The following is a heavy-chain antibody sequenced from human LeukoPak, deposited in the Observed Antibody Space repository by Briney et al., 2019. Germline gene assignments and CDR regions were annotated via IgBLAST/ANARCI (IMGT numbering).Heavy chain of an antibody. CDR2: IDPNTGDT. V-gene: IGHV1-2*06. J-gene: IGHJ4*02. CDR3: ARLGLHGLGTYYFFDY. Sequence: ASVKVSCKASGQSLTGYFIHWVRQAPGQGLEWVGRIDPNTGDTIYAQNFQGRVTVTSATSIGTAYMELSRLTSDNTAVYFCARLGLHGLGTYYFFDYWGQGTLVTVSS. CDR1: GQSLTGYF. D-gene: IGHD3-10*01.